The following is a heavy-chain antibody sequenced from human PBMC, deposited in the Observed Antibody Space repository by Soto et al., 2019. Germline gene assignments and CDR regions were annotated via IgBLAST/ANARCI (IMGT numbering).Heavy chain of an antibody. CDR1: GGSISSYY. Sequence: SETLSLTCTVSGGSISSYYWSWIRQPPGKGLEWIGYIYYSGSTNYNPSLKSRVTISVDTSKNQFSLKLSSVAAADTAVYYCARSPNVVVAAIAFDPWGQGTLVTVSS. CDR2: IYYSGST. V-gene: IGHV4-59*01. CDR3: ARSPNVVVAAIAFDP. J-gene: IGHJ5*02. D-gene: IGHD2-15*01.